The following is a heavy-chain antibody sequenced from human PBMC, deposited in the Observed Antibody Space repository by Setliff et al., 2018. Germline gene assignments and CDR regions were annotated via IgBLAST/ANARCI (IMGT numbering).Heavy chain of an antibody. CDR2: IYYSGST. V-gene: IGHV4-39*07. D-gene: IGHD3-16*01. CDR3: ARLRGAFDY. CDR1: GGSISTSSYY. Sequence: SETLSLTCTVSGGSISTSSYYWGWIRQPPGKGLEWIGSIYYSGSTYYNPSLKSRVAISVDTSKKQFSLKLSSVTAADTAVYYCARLRGAFDYWGQGTLVTVSS. J-gene: IGHJ4*02.